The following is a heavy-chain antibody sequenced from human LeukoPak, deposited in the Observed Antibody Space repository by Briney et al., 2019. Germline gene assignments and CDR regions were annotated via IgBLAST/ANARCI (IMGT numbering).Heavy chain of an antibody. Sequence: GGSLRLSCAASGFTFSRYAKSWVRQAPGKGLEWVSAISGSGGSTYYADSVKGRFTISRDNSKNTLYLQMNSLRAEDTAVYYCAKADYYDSSGSPDAFDIWGQGTMVTVSS. D-gene: IGHD3-22*01. V-gene: IGHV3-23*01. CDR2: ISGSGGST. CDR3: AKADYYDSSGSPDAFDI. J-gene: IGHJ3*02. CDR1: GFTFSRYA.